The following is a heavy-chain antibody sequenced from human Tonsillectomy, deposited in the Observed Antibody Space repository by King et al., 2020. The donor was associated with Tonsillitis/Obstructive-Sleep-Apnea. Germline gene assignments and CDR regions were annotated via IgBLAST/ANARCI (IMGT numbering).Heavy chain of an antibody. D-gene: IGHD4-17*01. V-gene: IGHV4-59*08. CDR2: IYYSGST. J-gene: IGHJ4*02. CDR3: ARHAAAVTTEYYFDY. Sequence: QLQESGPGLVKPSETLSLTCTVSGGSISSYYWSWIRQPSGKGLEWIGYIYYSGSTNYNPSLKSRVTISVDTSKNQFSLKVSSVTAADTAVYYCARHAAAVTTEYYFDYWGQGTLVTVSS. CDR1: GGSISSYY.